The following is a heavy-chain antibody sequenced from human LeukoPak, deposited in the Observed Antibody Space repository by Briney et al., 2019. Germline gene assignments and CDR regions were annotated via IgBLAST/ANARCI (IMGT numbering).Heavy chain of an antibody. D-gene: IGHD3-22*01. Sequence: GGSLRLSCAVSRFTFSNYNMNWVRRAPGKGLEWVSYIGSSVSTRYYADSVKGRFTISRDNAKNSLYLQMNSLRAEDTAVYYCARDSEEYYYDSSGYIGYWGQGTLVIVSS. CDR2: IGSSVSTR. J-gene: IGHJ4*02. V-gene: IGHV3-48*04. CDR1: RFTFSNYN. CDR3: ARDSEEYYYDSSGYIGY.